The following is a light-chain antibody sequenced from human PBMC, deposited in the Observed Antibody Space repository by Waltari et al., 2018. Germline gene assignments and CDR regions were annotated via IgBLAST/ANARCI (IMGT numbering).Light chain of an antibody. V-gene: IGKV3-20*01. CDR2: DAS. J-gene: IGKJ1*01. CDR1: QSVRSSY. CDR3: QQYGNSPWT. Sequence: EIVLTQSPGTLSLSPGERANVSCRASQSVRSSYLAWYQQKPGQAPRLLIHDASRRATGITDRFSGSGSGTDFTLTITGLEPEDFAVYYCQQYGNSPWTFAQGTKVEIK.